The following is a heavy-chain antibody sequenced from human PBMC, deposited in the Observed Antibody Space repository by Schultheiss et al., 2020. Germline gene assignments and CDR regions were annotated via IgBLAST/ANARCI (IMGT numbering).Heavy chain of an antibody. D-gene: IGHD6-13*01. CDR2: VFDSGST. CDR1: GGAFSGHY. CDR3: ARSIAAAAPWAYYV. V-gene: IGHV4-34*12. J-gene: IGHJ4*01. Sequence: SETLSLTCAVYGGAFSGHYWNWIRQSPGKGLEWIGEVFDSGSTNYNPSLESRVTMSLDLTKKQISLRLTSVTAADTAVYYCARSIAAAAPWAYYVWGQGRRVTVCS.